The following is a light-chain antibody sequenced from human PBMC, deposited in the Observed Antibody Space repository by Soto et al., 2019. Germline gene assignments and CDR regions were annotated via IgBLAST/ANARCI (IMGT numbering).Light chain of an antibody. CDR3: AAWDDTLNRVV. CDR2: RNS. CDR1: SSNIGSNL. V-gene: IGLV1-47*01. J-gene: IGLJ2*01. Sequence: QPVLTQPPSASETPGQTVTISCSGSSSNIGSNLVYWYHQFPGTAPRLLIHRNSQRPSGVPDRFSGSKSGTSASLAISGLRSEDEADYYCAAWDDTLNRVVFGGGTKLTVL.